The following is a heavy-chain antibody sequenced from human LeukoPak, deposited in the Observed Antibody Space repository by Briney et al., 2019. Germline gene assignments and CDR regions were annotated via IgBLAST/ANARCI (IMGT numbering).Heavy chain of an antibody. CDR1: GGSFSGYY. CDR2: INHSGST. J-gene: IGHJ4*02. V-gene: IGHV4-34*01. CDR3: ARLRGYYGSGSEFDY. D-gene: IGHD3-10*01. Sequence: SETLSLTCVVYGGSFSGYYWSWIRQPPGKGLEWIGEINHSGSTNYNPSLKSRVTISVDTSKNQFSLKLSSVTAADTAVYYCARLRGYYGSGSEFDYWGQGTLVTVSS.